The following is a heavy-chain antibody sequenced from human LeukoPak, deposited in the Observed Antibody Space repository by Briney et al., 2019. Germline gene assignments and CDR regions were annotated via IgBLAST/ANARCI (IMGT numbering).Heavy chain of an antibody. D-gene: IGHD3-10*01. CDR3: ARHPKGGPISMVRGVRAKGYYFDY. V-gene: IGHV4-39*01. CDR1: GGSIISNNYY. CDR2: ISYSGGT. Sequence: SETLSLTCTVSGGSIISNNYYWGWIRQPPGKGLEWIGSISYSGGTYYNPSLQSRVTLSRDTSQNQFSLKLSSVTAADTAVYYCARHPKGGPISMVRGVRAKGYYFDYWGQGTLVTVSS. J-gene: IGHJ4*02.